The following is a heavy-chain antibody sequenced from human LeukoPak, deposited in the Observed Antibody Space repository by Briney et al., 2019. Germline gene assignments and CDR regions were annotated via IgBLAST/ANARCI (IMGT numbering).Heavy chain of an antibody. D-gene: IGHD4-11*01. J-gene: IGHJ4*02. Sequence: GGPLRLSCAASGFTFSNAWMSWVRQAPGKGLEWVGRIKSKTDGGTTDYAAPVKGRFTISRDDSKNTLYLQMNSLKTEDTAVYYCTTDYSNYLFDYWGQGTLVTVSS. CDR1: GFTFSNAW. V-gene: IGHV3-15*01. CDR3: TTDYSNYLFDY. CDR2: IKSKTDGGTT.